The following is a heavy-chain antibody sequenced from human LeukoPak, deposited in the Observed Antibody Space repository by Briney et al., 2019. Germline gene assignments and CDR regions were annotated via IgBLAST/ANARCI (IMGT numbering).Heavy chain of an antibody. J-gene: IGHJ6*02. Sequence: ASVKVSCKASGYTFTSYYMHWVRQAPGQGLEWMGIINPSGGSTSYAQKFQGRVTMTRDTSTSTVYMELSSLRSEDTAVYYCARDRRYNGRSQYSGRTVWGQGTRSPSP. V-gene: IGHV1-46*01. CDR3: ARDRRYNGRSQYSGRTV. CDR2: INPSGGST. D-gene: IGHD1-1*01. CDR1: GYTFTSYY.